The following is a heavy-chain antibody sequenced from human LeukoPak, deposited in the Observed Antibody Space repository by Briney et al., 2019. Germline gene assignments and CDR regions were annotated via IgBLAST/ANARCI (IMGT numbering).Heavy chain of an antibody. V-gene: IGHV3-23*01. Sequence: EGSLRLSCAASGFTFSSYAMSWVRQAPGKGLEWVSAISGSGGSTYYADSVKGRFTISRDNSKNTLYLQMNSLRAEDTAVYYCAKDSYYDFWSGTNYYYYYMDVWGKGTAVTVSS. CDR1: GFTFSSYA. CDR2: ISGSGGST. D-gene: IGHD3-3*01. J-gene: IGHJ6*03. CDR3: AKDSYYDFWSGTNYYYYYMDV.